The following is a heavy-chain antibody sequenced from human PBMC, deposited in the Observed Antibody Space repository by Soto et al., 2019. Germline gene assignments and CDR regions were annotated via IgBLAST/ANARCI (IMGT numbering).Heavy chain of an antibody. D-gene: IGHD1-1*01. CDR1: GDSLSSADYC. CDR3: ARATGTLRSRNCDY. J-gene: IGHJ4*02. CDR2: IYHTGST. V-gene: IGHV4-30-4*01. Sequence: KTSETLSLTCTVSGDSLSSADYCWSWIRQAPGKGLEWIGSIYHTGSTYYSKSLRSRLTMSVDTSKSQFSLRLSSVTAADTAVYYCARATGTLRSRNCDYWGQGSLVTVSS.